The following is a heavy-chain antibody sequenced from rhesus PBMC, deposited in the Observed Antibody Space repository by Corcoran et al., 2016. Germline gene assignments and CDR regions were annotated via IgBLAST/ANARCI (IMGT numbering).Heavy chain of an antibody. Sequence: QVQLQESGPGLVKPSETLSLTCAVSGGSISSGYYYWSWIRQPPGKGREWIGHITYSGSTSHNPSLKSRVTISRDTSKNQFSLKLSSVTAADTAVYYCARSNAMVAYGLDSWGQGVVVTVSS. V-gene: IGHV4-122*02. D-gene: IGHD4-4*01. J-gene: IGHJ6*01. CDR1: GGSISSGYYY. CDR3: ARSNAMVAYGLDS. CDR2: ITYSGST.